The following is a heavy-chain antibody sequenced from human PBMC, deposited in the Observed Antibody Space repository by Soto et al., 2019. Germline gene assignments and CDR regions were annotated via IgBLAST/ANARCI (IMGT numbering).Heavy chain of an antibody. J-gene: IGHJ5*02. CDR1: GFTFSNYA. CDR3: AKNRMTGQAHYDL. Sequence: PGGSLRLSCAASGFTFSNYAMTWVRQAPGKGLEWVSAISGDGVYTYYADSVKGRFTTSRDNSKTTLYLQLSSLRSEDTAVYYCAKNRMTGQAHYDLWGQGT. V-gene: IGHV3-23*01. D-gene: IGHD3-9*01. CDR2: ISGDGVYT.